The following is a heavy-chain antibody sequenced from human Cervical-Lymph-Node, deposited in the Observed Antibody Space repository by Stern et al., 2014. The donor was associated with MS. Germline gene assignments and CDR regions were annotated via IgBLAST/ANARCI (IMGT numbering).Heavy chain of an antibody. J-gene: IGHJ4*02. V-gene: IGHV3-30*18. Sequence: VQLVESGGGVVQPGGSLRLSCVASGFTFTTSGMHWVRQAPGKGLDWVAVISYDGSNQYYGDSVKGRFTISRDNSKNTVYLQMNSLRPEDTAVYYYANAAALSCRSPSCYKAFEYWGQGILVTVSS. D-gene: IGHD2-2*02. CDR3: ANAAALSCRSPSCYKAFEY. CDR2: ISYDGSNQ. CDR1: GFTFTTSG.